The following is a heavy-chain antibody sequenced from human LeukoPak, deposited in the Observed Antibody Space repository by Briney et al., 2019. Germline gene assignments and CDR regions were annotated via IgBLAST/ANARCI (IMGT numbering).Heavy chain of an antibody. D-gene: IGHD3-22*01. J-gene: IGHJ4*02. V-gene: IGHV1-18*01. Sequence: GASVKVSCKASGYTFTSYGISWVRQAPGQGLEWMGWISAYNGNTNYAQKLQGRVTMTTDTSTSTAYMELRSLRSDDTAVYYCAREMDDSSGYYSKYFDYWGQGTLVTVSS. CDR2: ISAYNGNT. CDR1: GYTFTSYG. CDR3: AREMDDSSGYYSKYFDY.